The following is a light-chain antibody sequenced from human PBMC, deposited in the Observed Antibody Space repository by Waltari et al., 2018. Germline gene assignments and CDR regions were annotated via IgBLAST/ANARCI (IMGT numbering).Light chain of an antibody. CDR2: KTN. V-gene: IGLV8-61*01. CDR1: SGSISSTSY. J-gene: IGLJ3*02. Sequence: QTVVTQEPSLSVSPGGTVTLTCALSSGSISSTSYASWYQQTPGQPPRTLVYKTNSRSAGVPDRCSGSVLGNKAALTITGAQADDESDYYCLLYMGSGSWVFGGGTKLSVL. CDR3: LLYMGSGSWV.